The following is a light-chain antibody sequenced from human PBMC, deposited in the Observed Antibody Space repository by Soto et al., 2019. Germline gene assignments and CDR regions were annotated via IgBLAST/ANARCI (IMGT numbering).Light chain of an antibody. V-gene: IGKV3-15*01. J-gene: IGKJ4*01. Sequence: EIVMTQSPATLSVSPGERATLSCRASESVSRNLAWYQQKPGQAPRLLIYGASIRDTGIPVRFSGSGSGTDFTLTITSLQSDDFAVYSCQQYNNWPPLTFGGGTKVEIK. CDR2: GAS. CDR3: QQYNNWPPLT. CDR1: ESVSRN.